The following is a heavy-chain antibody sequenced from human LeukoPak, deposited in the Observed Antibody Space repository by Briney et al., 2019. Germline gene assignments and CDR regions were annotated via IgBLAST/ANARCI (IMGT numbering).Heavy chain of an antibody. CDR3: ARRRGDDHGDYDY. CDR1: GFTFSDST. J-gene: IGHJ4*02. Sequence: GGSLRLSCAASGFTFSDSTMHWVRQTSGKGLECVGRIRTKANNYATDYAASVKGRFTISRDDSKDSTYLHLSSLKTEDTAVYYCARRRGDDHGDYDYWGQGTLVTVSS. CDR2: IRTKANNYAT. D-gene: IGHD4-17*01. V-gene: IGHV3-73*01.